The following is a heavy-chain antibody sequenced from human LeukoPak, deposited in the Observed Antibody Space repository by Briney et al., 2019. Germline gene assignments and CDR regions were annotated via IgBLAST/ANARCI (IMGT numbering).Heavy chain of an antibody. J-gene: IGHJ4*02. CDR1: GGSFSGYY. V-gene: IGHV4-34*01. CDR2: INHSGST. Sequence: SETLSLTCAVYGGSFSGYYWSWIRQPPGKGLEWIGEINHSGSTNYNPSLKSRVTISVDTSKNQFSLKLSSVTAADTAVYYCARRRRGVATALDYWGQGTLVTVSS. CDR3: ARRRRGVATALDY. D-gene: IGHD2-21*02.